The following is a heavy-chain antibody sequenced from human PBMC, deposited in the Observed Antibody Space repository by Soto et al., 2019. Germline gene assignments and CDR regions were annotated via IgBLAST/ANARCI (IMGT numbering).Heavy chain of an antibody. J-gene: IGHJ5*02. V-gene: IGHV3-30-3*01. CDR2: ISYDGSNK. CDR1: GFTFSSYA. CDR3: ARDHYYYDSSGLFDP. D-gene: IGHD3-22*01. Sequence: GWSLRLSCADSGFTFSSYAMHWVRQAPGKGLEWVAVISYDGSNKYYADSVKGRFTISRDNSKNTLYLQMNSLRAEDTAVYYCARDHYYYDSSGLFDPWGQGTLVTVSS.